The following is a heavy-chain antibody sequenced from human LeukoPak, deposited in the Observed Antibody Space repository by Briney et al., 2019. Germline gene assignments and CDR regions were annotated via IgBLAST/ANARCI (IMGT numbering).Heavy chain of an antibody. CDR1: GGSISSGGYY. J-gene: IGHJ4*02. D-gene: IGHD3-10*01. CDR2: IYYSGST. V-gene: IGHV4-61*08. Sequence: TSETLSLTCTVSGGSISSGGYYWSWIRQPPGKGLEWIGYIYYSGSTNYNPSLKSRVTISVDTSKNQFSLKLSSVTAADTAVYYCARHGVLVRGVIDYWGQGTLVTVSS. CDR3: ARHGVLVRGVIDY.